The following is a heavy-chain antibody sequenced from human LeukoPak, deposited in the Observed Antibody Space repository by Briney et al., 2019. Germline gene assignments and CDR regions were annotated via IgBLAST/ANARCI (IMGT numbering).Heavy chain of an antibody. V-gene: IGHV3-30*02. CDR1: RFTFTSYG. J-gene: IGHJ4*02. D-gene: IGHD4-23*01. CDR3: AKDNGNFLTPYY. CDR2: IQYDGRKT. Sequence: GGSLRLSCATSRFTFTSYGMHWVRQAPGKGLEWVAFIQYDGRKTLCGDSVKGRCAISRDTSKNTIALQVDSLRGEDTAVYYCAKDNGNFLTPYYWGQGTLVTVSS.